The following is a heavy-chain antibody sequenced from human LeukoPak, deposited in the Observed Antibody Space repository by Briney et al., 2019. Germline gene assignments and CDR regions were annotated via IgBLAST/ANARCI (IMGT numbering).Heavy chain of an antibody. V-gene: IGHV4-59*01. D-gene: IGHD3-16*01. CDR3: TTDYVWGSYEVY. J-gene: IGHJ4*02. CDR1: GGSISSYY. Sequence: PSETLSLTCTVSGGSISSYYWSWIRQPPGKGLEWIGNIYYSGSTNYNPSLKSRVTISVDTSKNQFSLKLSSVTAADTAVYYCTTDYVWGSYEVYWGQGTLVTVSS. CDR2: IYYSGST.